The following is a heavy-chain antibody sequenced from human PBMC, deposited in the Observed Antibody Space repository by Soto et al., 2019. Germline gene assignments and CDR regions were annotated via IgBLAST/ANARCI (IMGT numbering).Heavy chain of an antibody. CDR3: ARELGYCSSTSCYLYYYDGMDV. CDR1: GGTFSSYA. J-gene: IGHJ6*02. Sequence: QVQLVQSGAEVKKPGSSVKVSCKASGGTFSSYAISWVRQAPGQGLEWMGGIIPIFGTANYAQKFQGRVTITADESTSTAYMELSSRRSEDTAVYYCARELGYCSSTSCYLYYYDGMDVWGQGTTVTVSS. V-gene: IGHV1-69*01. D-gene: IGHD2-2*01. CDR2: IIPIFGTA.